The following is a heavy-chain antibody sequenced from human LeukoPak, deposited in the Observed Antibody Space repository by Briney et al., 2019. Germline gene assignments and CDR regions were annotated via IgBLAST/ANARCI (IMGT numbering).Heavy chain of an antibody. D-gene: IGHD6-19*01. CDR3: ATGRQWLVGGDWFDP. J-gene: IGHJ5*02. V-gene: IGHV1-2*02. Sequence: ASVKVSCKASGFTFTNYYMHWVRQAPGQGLEWMGWINPNSGGTDYAQKFQGRITMTRDTSISTTYMELSRLISDDTAMYYCATGRQWLVGGDWFDPWGQGTLVTVSS. CDR2: INPNSGGT. CDR1: GFTFTNYY.